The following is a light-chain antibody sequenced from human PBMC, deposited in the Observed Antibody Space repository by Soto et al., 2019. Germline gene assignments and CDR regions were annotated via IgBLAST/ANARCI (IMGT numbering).Light chain of an antibody. CDR3: QQRSNRRRT. V-gene: IGKV3-11*01. J-gene: IGKJ4*01. CDR2: DAS. CDR1: QSVSSY. Sequence: EILMTQSPGTLSVSPGEGATLSCRASQSVSSYLAWYQQKPGQAPRLLIYDASNRATGIPARFSGSGSGTDFTLTITSLEPEDFPAYSCQQRSNRRRTFGGGTKVDI.